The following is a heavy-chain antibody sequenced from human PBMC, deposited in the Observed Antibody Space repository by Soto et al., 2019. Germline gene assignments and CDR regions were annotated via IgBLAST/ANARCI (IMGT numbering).Heavy chain of an antibody. CDR1: GDSISSDKW. Sequence: QVQLQESGPGLVKPSGTLSLTCAVSGDSISSDKWWSWVRQPPGKGLEWIGEIHHSGKSNYNPSLKSRVIIAVDRSMNQSPLNLSSVPDADTAVYYCARGERQQHRDYWGQGTLVTVSS. V-gene: IGHV4-4*02. CDR2: IHHSGKS. J-gene: IGHJ4*02. CDR3: ARGERQQHRDY. D-gene: IGHD1-1*01.